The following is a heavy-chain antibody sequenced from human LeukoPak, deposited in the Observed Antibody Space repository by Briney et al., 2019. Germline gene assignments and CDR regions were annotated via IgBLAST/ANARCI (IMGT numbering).Heavy chain of an antibody. V-gene: IGHV3-21*01. J-gene: IGHJ4*02. CDR3: ARAGGYCGRISCPYYFDY. Sequence: PGGSLRLSCAASGFTFDSFSINWVRQAPGKGLEWVASISSSSTYIYYGGSVKGRFTISRDNAKNLVYLEMNSLRAEDTAVYYCARAGGYCGRISCPYYFDYWGQGSLVAVSS. CDR1: GFTFDSFS. CDR2: ISSSSTYI. D-gene: IGHD2-15*01.